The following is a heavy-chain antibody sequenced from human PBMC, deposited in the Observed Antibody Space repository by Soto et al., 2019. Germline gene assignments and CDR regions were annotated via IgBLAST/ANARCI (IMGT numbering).Heavy chain of an antibody. CDR1: GYTFTNFG. CDR2: ISAYNGNT. V-gene: IGHV1-18*01. Sequence: QVQLVQSGAEVKKPGASVKVSCKASGYTFTNFGISWVRQAPGQGLEWMGWISAYNGNTNYAQKFQGRATKTTDTPTSTAYMEVRSLRFDDTAEYYCARGGTQIDYWGQGTLVTVSS. CDR3: ARGGTQIDY. D-gene: IGHD3-16*01. J-gene: IGHJ4*02.